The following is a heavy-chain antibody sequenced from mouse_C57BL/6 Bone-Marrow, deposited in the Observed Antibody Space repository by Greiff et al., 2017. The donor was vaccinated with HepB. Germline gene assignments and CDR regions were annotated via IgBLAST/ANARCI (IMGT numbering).Heavy chain of an antibody. J-gene: IGHJ3*01. CDR3: ARDGEGFAY. Sequence: EVKLVESGGGLVKPGGSLKLSCAASGFTFSSYAMSWVRQTPEKRLEWVATISDGGSYTYYPDNVKGRFTISGDNAKNNLYLQMSHLKSEDTAMYYCARDGEGFAYWGQGTLGTVSA. V-gene: IGHV5-4*01. CDR2: ISDGGSYT. CDR1: GFTFSSYA.